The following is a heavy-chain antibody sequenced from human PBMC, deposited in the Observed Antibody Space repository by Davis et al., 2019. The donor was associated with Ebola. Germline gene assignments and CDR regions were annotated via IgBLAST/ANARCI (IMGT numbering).Heavy chain of an antibody. CDR1: VITFSSYA. D-gene: IGHD7-27*01. Sequence: GGSLRLSCTDSVITFSSYAMTWVRQAPGKGLEWVSAISGSGGSTYYADSVKGRFTISRDNGKNSLYLQMNNLRTEDTALYYCARDRARLGWYYFDYWGQGSLVTVSS. CDR3: ARDRARLGWYYFDY. CDR2: ISGSGGST. V-gene: IGHV3-23*01. J-gene: IGHJ4*02.